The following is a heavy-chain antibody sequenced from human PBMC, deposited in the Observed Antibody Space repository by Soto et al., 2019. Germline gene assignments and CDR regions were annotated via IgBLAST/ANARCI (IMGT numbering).Heavy chain of an antibody. CDR3: ARERCCSGGSCYSVSAGSDDFDI. Sequence: GGSLRLSCAASGFTFSSYSMNWVRQAPGKGLEWVSYISSSSSTIYYADSVKGRFTISRDNTKNSLYLQMNSLRAEDKAVYSCARERCCSGGSCYSVSAGSDDFDIWGQGTMVTVSS. CDR2: ISSSSSTI. J-gene: IGHJ3*02. D-gene: IGHD2-15*01. CDR1: GFTFSSYS. V-gene: IGHV3-48*04.